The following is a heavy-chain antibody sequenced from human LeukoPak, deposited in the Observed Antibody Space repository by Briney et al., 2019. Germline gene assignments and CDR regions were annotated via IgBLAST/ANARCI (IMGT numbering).Heavy chain of an antibody. Sequence: PGRSLGLSCAASGFPFSSYGMHWVRQAPGKGLEWVAVISYDGSNKYYADSAKGRFTISRDNSKNTLYLQMNSLRAEDTAVYYCAKEGITMVRGVPYYYGMDVWGQGTTVTVSS. CDR2: ISYDGSNK. J-gene: IGHJ6*02. CDR1: GFPFSSYG. CDR3: AKEGITMVRGVPYYYGMDV. V-gene: IGHV3-30*18. D-gene: IGHD3-10*01.